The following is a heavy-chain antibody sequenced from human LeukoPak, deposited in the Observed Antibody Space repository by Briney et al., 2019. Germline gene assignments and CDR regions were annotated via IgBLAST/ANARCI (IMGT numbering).Heavy chain of an antibody. D-gene: IGHD3-10*01. CDR1: GFTVSSDY. Sequence: GGSLRLSCAVSGFTVSSDYMSWVRQAPGKGQEWVSIIYSGGTTYYADSVKGRFTISRDNSKNTLYLQMNSLRAEDTAVYYCARTPGGSGNLFDYWGQGTLVTVSS. CDR3: ARTPGGSGNLFDY. CDR2: IYSGGTT. J-gene: IGHJ4*02. V-gene: IGHV3-53*01.